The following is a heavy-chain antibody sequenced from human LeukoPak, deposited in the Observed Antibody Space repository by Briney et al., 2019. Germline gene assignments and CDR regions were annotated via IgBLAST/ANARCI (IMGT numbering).Heavy chain of an antibody. CDR2: ISGSGGST. V-gene: IGHV3-23*01. J-gene: IGHJ4*02. Sequence: GGSLRLSCAASGYTFSSYAMSWVRQAPGKGLEWVSAISGSGGSTYYADSVKGRFTISRDNSKNTLYLQMNSMRAEHTAVYYCAKCYYDSSGYYPFDYWGQGTLVTVSS. CDR1: GYTFSSYA. D-gene: IGHD3-22*01. CDR3: AKCYYDSSGYYPFDY.